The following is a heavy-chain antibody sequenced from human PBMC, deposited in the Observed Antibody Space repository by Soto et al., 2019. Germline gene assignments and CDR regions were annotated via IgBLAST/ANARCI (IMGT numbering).Heavy chain of an antibody. Sequence: QVQLVESGGGVVQPGRSLRLSCAASGFTFSSYGMHWVRQAPGKGLEWVAVISYDGSNKHYADSVKGRFTISRDNSQNTLYLQMNSLRAEDTAVYYCAKDKPDYWGQGSLVTVSS. CDR2: ISYDGSNK. CDR3: AKDKPDY. J-gene: IGHJ4*02. V-gene: IGHV3-30*18. CDR1: GFTFSSYG.